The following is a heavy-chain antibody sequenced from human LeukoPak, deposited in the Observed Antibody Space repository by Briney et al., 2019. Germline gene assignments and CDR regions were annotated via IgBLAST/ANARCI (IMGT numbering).Heavy chain of an antibody. CDR1: GGSISIYY. J-gene: IGHJ4*02. V-gene: IGHV4-59*01. CDR3: ARDRMKDGYNRGIDY. D-gene: IGHD5-24*01. CDR2: IYYSGST. Sequence: PSETLSLPCTVSGGSISIYYGSWIRQPPGKGLEWIGYIYYSGSTNYNPSLKSRVTISVDTSKNQFSLKLSSVTAADTAVDYCARDRMKDGYNRGIDYWGQGTLVTVSS.